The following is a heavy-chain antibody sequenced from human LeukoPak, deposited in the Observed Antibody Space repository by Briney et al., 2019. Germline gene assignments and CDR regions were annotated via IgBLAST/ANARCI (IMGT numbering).Heavy chain of an antibody. Sequence: GGSLRLSCAASGLTFSSYSMNWVRQAPGKGLEWVSYISSSRTIYYADSVKGRFIISRDNAKNSLYLQMNSLRAEDTAVYYCARDFNSAFDYWGQGTLVTVSS. CDR3: ARDFNSAFDY. J-gene: IGHJ4*02. CDR1: GLTFSSYS. CDR2: ISSSRTI. V-gene: IGHV3-48*01.